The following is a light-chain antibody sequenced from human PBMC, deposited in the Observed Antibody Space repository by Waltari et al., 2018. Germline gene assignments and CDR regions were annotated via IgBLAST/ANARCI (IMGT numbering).Light chain of an antibody. V-gene: IGKV3-20*01. J-gene: IGKJ1*01. Sequence: EVVLTQSPGTLSLSLGEKATLSCRASQSVGSSYLAWYQQKPGQSPSLLVYGASTRASGIPDRCSGSGSGTDFNLIISGLEPEDFAVYYCQQYGRSPWTFGQGTKVEIK. CDR3: QQYGRSPWT. CDR2: GAS. CDR1: QSVGSSY.